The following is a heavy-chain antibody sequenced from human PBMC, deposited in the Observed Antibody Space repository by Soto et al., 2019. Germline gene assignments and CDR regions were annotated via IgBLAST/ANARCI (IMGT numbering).Heavy chain of an antibody. V-gene: IGHV4-30-4*01. J-gene: IGHJ5*02. CDR3: ARAKGLVTVTTSWFDP. D-gene: IGHD4-17*01. CDR2: IYYSGST. CDR1: GGSINSGDYY. Sequence: QVQLQESGPGLVKPSQTLSLTCTVSGGSINSGDYYWSWIRQPPGKGLEWIGYIYYSGSTYYNPSPKRRVSISADTSKNQFSLKMSSVTAADTAVYYCARAKGLVTVTTSWFDPWGQGTLVTVSS.